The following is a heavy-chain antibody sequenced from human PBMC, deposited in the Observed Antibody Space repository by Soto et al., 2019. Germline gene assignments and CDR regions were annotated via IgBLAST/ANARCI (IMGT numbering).Heavy chain of an antibody. CDR2: ISGSGGST. V-gene: IGHV3-23*01. Sequence: GGSLRLSCAASGFTFSSYAMSWVRQAPGKGLEWVSTISGSGGSTYYADSVKGRFTISRDNSKNTLYLQMNSLRTEDTAVYYCAKALRWQDFDYWGQGTLVTVSS. J-gene: IGHJ4*02. CDR1: GFTFSSYA. CDR3: AKALRWQDFDY.